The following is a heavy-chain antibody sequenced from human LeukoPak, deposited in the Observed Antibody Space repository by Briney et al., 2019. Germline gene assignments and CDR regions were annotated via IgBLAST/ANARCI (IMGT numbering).Heavy chain of an antibody. CDR2: INHSGST. D-gene: IGHD2-2*01. J-gene: IGHJ4*02. V-gene: IGHV4-34*01. Sequence: WVTLSLTCAVYGGSFSGYYWSWIRQPPGKGLEWIGDINHSGSTNYNLSLKSRVTISVDTSKNQFSLKLSSVTAADTAVYYCARLRGVVVPALAYWGQGTLVTVSS. CDR3: ARLRGVVVPALAY. CDR1: GGSFSGYY.